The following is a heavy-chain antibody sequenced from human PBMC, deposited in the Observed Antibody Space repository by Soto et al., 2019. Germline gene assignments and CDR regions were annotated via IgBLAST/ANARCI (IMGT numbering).Heavy chain of an antibody. D-gene: IGHD3-10*02. CDR1: GFAFGDYY. CDR2: ISSSSNTK. CDR3: ARGHFMRTTTYVGYFDS. V-gene: IGHV3-11*01. J-gene: IGHJ4*02. Sequence: PGGSLRLSCAASGFAFGDYYVSWISHGPVKGLEWVSYISSSSNTKYYADSVRGRFALSRDNAKNYLFLEMSSLRAEDTAVYYCARGHFMRTTTYVGYFDSWGQGTLVTVSS.